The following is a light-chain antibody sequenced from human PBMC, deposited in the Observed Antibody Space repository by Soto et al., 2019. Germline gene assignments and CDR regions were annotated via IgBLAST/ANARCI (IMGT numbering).Light chain of an antibody. V-gene: IGLV2-14*01. Sequence: QSALTQPASVSGSPGQSITISCTGTSSDVGAYNFVSWYQQHPAKAPKLMIYDVSSRPSGVSSRFSGSKSGNTASLTISGLQAEDEADYYCSSYTTSRIRVFGGGTKVTVL. J-gene: IGLJ3*02. CDR2: DVS. CDR3: SSYTTSRIRV. CDR1: SSDVGAYNF.